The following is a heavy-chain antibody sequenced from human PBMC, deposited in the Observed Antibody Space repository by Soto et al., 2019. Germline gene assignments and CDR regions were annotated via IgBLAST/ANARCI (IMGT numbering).Heavy chain of an antibody. D-gene: IGHD3-3*01. CDR3: ARFSYDFWSALGSYGMDV. V-gene: IGHV4-31*03. J-gene: IGHJ6*02. CDR2: IYYSDST. Sequence: PSETLSLTCTVSGGSISGGGFYWSWIRQIPGKGLEWIGYIYYSDSTYYNPSLKSRVTISVDTSKNQFSLRLNSVTAADTAVYYCARFSYDFWSALGSYGMDVWGQGTTVTVSS. CDR1: GGSISGGGFY.